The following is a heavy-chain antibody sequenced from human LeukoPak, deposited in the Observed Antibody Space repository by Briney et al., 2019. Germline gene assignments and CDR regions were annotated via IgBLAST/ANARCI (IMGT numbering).Heavy chain of an antibody. CDR1: GGSFSGYY. D-gene: IGHD1-20*01. CDR3: ARHADITGSPLDAFDI. J-gene: IGHJ3*02. V-gene: IGHV4-34*01. Sequence: SETLSLTCAVYGGSFSGYYWSWVRQPPGKGLEWIGEINHSGSTDYNPSLKSRVTISVDTSKNQFSLKLSSVTAADTAVYYCARHADITGSPLDAFDIWGQGTMVTVSS. CDR2: INHSGST.